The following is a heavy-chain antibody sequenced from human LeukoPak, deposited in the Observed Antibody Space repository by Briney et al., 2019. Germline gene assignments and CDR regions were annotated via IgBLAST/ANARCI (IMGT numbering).Heavy chain of an antibody. CDR3: ARGRGMTTIDY. D-gene: IGHD4-17*01. V-gene: IGHV4-39*01. Sequence: SETLSLTCTVSGGSISSSSYYWGWIRQPPGKGLEWIGSIYYSGSTYYNPSLKSRVTISVDTSKNQFSLKLSSVTAADTAVYYCARGRGMTTIDYWGQGNLVTVSS. J-gene: IGHJ4*02. CDR2: IYYSGST. CDR1: GGSISSSSYY.